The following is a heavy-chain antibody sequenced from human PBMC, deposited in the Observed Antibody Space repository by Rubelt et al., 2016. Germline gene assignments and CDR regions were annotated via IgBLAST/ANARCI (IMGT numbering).Heavy chain of an antibody. J-gene: IGHJ6*02. CDR1: GLTFSSSA. CDR3: ARDDEDSARRYGMDV. CDR2: ISYDGSNK. V-gene: IGHV3-30*04. D-gene: IGHD1-1*01. Sequence: GLTFSSSAMHWVRQAPDKGLEWLAVISYDGSNKYYADSVKGRFTISRDNSKNTLYLQMNSLRAEDTAVYYCARDDEDSARRYGMDVWGQGTTVTVSS.